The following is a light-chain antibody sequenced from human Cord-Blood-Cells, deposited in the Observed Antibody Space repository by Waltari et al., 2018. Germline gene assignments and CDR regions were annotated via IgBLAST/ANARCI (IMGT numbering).Light chain of an antibody. CDR3: QQYNNWPPWT. V-gene: IGKV3-15*01. Sequence: EIVMTQSPATLSVSPGERATLSCRASQSVSSNLAWYQQKPGPAPRPLIYGASTRATGIPVRFSGSGCGTEFNLTISSLQSEDFAVYYCQQYNNWPPWTFGQGTKVEIK. J-gene: IGKJ1*01. CDR1: QSVSSN. CDR2: GAS.